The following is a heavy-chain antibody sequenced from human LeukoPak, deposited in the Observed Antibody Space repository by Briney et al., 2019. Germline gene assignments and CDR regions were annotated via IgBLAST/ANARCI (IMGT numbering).Heavy chain of an antibody. Sequence: SETLSLTCTVSGGSLSSYYWSWIRQPPGKGLEWIGYIYYSGSTNYNPSLKSRVTISVDTSKNQFSLKLSSVTAADTAVYYCARQATVVVQAHDAFDIWGQGTMVTVSS. CDR3: ARQATVVVQAHDAFDI. D-gene: IGHD2-15*01. CDR2: IYYSGST. CDR1: GGSLSSYY. V-gene: IGHV4-59*08. J-gene: IGHJ3*02.